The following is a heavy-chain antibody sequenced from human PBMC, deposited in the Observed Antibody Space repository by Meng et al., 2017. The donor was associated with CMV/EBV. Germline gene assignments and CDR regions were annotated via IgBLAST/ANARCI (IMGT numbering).Heavy chain of an antibody. V-gene: IGHV3-30*18. Sequence: GCTFWGECMRGVRQAPDKGLEWVAVIYYCGSNKYYADTVKGRITIYRDNSKNTLYLKMNSLRAEDTVVYYCAKGIIVGATKGFDYWGQGTLVTVSS. CDR2: IYYCGSNK. J-gene: IGHJ4*02. D-gene: IGHD1-26*01. CDR3: AKGIIVGATKGFDY. CDR1: GCTFWGEC.